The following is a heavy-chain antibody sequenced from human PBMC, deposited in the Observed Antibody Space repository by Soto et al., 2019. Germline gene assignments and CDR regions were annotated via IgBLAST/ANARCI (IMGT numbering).Heavy chain of an antibody. CDR2: IKSKTDGGTT. CDR3: ARDRIPTGMDV. CDR1: GFTFSNAW. J-gene: IGHJ6*02. Sequence: PGGSLRLSCAASGFTFSNAWMSWVRQAPGKGLEWVGRIKSKTDGGTTDYASPVKGRFTISRDISKNTLYLQMNSLRAEDTAVYYCARDRIPTGMDVWGQGT. V-gene: IGHV3-15*01.